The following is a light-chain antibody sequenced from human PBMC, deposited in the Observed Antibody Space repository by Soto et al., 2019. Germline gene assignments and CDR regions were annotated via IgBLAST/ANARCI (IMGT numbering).Light chain of an antibody. CDR3: QHYNSYSEA. Sequence: DIQMTQSPSTLSGSVGDRVTITCRASHTISSWLAWYQQKPGKAPKLLIYKASTLKSGVPSRFSGSGSGTEFNLTISSLQPDDFATYYCQHYNSYSEAFGHGTKVELK. CDR2: KAS. J-gene: IGKJ1*01. CDR1: HTISSW. V-gene: IGKV1-5*03.